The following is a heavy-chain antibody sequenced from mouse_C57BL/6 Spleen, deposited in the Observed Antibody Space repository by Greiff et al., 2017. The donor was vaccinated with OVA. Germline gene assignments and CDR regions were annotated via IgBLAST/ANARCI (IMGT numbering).Heavy chain of an antibody. Sequence: VKLMESGPELVKPGASVKISCKASGYSFTSYYIHWVKQRPGQGLEWIGWIYPGSGNTKYNEKFKGKATLTADTSSSTAYMQLSSLTSEDSAVYYCARIGTPFDYWGQGTTLTVSS. D-gene: IGHD2-14*01. CDR3: ARIGTPFDY. V-gene: IGHV1-66*01. CDR2: IYPGSGNT. J-gene: IGHJ2*01. CDR1: GYSFTSYY.